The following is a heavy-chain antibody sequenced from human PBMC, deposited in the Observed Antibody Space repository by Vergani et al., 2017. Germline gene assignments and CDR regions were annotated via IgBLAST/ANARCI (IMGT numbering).Heavy chain of an antibody. Sequence: VQLVESGGGVVQLGRSLRLSCAASGFTFDDYAMHWVRQAPGKGLEWVSGISWNSGSIGYADSVKGRFTISRDNAKNSLYLQMNSLRAEDTALYYCAKDIGGGYCSSTSCYGTGFDAFDIWGQGTMVTVSS. D-gene: IGHD2-2*01. CDR3: AKDIGGGYCSSTSCYGTGFDAFDI. V-gene: IGHV3-9*01. CDR2: ISWNSGSI. J-gene: IGHJ3*02. CDR1: GFTFDDYA.